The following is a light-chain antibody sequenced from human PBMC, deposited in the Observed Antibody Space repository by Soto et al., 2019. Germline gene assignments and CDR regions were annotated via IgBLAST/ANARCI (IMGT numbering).Light chain of an antibody. CDR3: QQHGDAPTT. Sequence: EIVLTQSPGTLSLSPGERATLSCRASQTVSRNNLVWYQQRPGQPPRLLIYGASSRATGITDRFSGSGSGTDFSLTISRLEPEDFAVYYCQQHGDAPTTFGQGTRLEIK. CDR2: GAS. J-gene: IGKJ5*01. CDR1: QTVSRNN. V-gene: IGKV3-20*01.